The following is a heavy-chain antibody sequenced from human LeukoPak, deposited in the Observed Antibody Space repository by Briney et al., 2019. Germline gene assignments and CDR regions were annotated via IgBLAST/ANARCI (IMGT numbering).Heavy chain of an antibody. V-gene: IGHV3-21*01. J-gene: IGHJ4*02. CDR3: ARGVAGCFDY. D-gene: IGHD6-19*01. CDR2: ISSTNSYI. CDR1: GYTLTELS. Sequence: SCKVSGYTLTELSMHWVRQAPGKGLEWVSSISSTNSYIYYAYSVKGRFTISRDNAKNSLYLQMNSLRAEDTAVYYCARGVAGCFDYWGQGTLVTVSS.